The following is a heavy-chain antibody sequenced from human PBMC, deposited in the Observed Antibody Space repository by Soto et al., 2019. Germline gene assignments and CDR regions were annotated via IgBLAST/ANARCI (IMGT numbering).Heavy chain of an antibody. Sequence: GGSLRLSCAASGFTFSSYAMSWVRRAPGKGLEWVSAISGSGGSTYYADSVKGRFTISRDNSKNTLYLQMNSLRAEDTAVYYCAKDLDEFDGSGSYYTDAFDIWGQGTMVTVSS. CDR3: AKDLDEFDGSGSYYTDAFDI. V-gene: IGHV3-23*01. CDR1: GFTFSSYA. D-gene: IGHD3-10*01. CDR2: ISGSGGST. J-gene: IGHJ3*02.